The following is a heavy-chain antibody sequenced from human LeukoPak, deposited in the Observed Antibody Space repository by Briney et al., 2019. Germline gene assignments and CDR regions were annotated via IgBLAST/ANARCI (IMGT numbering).Heavy chain of an antibody. CDR1: GGSISSSSYY. CDR2: IYYSGST. V-gene: IGHV4-39*07. CDR3: ARDRAYCSSTSCSRWFDP. Sequence: SETLSLTCTVSGGSISSSSYYWGWIRQPPGKGLEWIGSIYYSGSTYYNPSLKSRVTISVDTSKNQFSLKLSSVTAADTAVYYCARDRAYCSSTSCSRWFDPWGQGTLVTVSS. D-gene: IGHD2-2*01. J-gene: IGHJ5*02.